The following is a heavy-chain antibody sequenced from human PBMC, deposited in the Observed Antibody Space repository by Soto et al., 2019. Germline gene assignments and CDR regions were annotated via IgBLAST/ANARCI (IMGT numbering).Heavy chain of an antibody. Sequence: SETLSLTCTVSGGSISSYYWSWIRQPPGKGLEWIGYIYYSGSTNYNPSLKSRVTISVDTSKNQFSLKLSSVTAADTAVYYCARKRSGYYNDYYYYYMDVWGKGTTVTVSS. J-gene: IGHJ6*03. CDR3: ARKRSGYYNDYYYYYMDV. V-gene: IGHV4-59*08. CDR2: IYYSGST. CDR1: GGSISSYY. D-gene: IGHD3-3*01.